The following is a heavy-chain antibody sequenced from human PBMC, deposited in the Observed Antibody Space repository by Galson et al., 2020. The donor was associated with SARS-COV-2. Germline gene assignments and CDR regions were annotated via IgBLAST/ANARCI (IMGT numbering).Heavy chain of an antibody. CDR2: IYSEGSST. CDR3: ARGDMGNDYGDY. CDR1: GFTFSSYW. D-gene: IGHD3-16*01. V-gene: IGHV3-74*01. J-gene: IGHJ4*02. Sequence: GGSLSLSCAASGFTFSSYWMHWVRQAPGQGLVWVSRIYSEGSSTSYADSVKGRFTISGDNAKNTLYLQMNSLRAEDTAVYYCARGDMGNDYGDYWGKGTLVTVSS.